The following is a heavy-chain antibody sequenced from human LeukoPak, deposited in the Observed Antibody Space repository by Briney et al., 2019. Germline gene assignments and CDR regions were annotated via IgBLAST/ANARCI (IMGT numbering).Heavy chain of an antibody. CDR2: IIPIFGTA. V-gene: IGHV1-69*13. Sequence: SVKVSCKASGGTFSSYAISWVRQAPGQGLEWMGGIIPIFGTANYAQKFQGRVTITADESTSTAYMELSSRRSEDTAVYYCARALSSRYGDYAMNWFDPWGQGTLVTVSS. J-gene: IGHJ5*02. CDR3: ARALSSRYGDYAMNWFDP. CDR1: GGTFSSYA. D-gene: IGHD4-17*01.